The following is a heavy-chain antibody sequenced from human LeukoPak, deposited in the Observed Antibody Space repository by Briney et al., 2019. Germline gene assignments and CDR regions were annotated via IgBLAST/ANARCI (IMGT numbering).Heavy chain of an antibody. CDR2: IYYSGST. J-gene: IGHJ4*02. CDR3: ARDNYGAFGY. CDR1: GGSISSYY. V-gene: IGHV4-59*12. D-gene: IGHD4-11*01. Sequence: SETLSLTCTVSGGSISSYYWSWIRQPPGKGLEWIGYIYYSGSTNYNPSLKSRVTMSVDTSKNQFSLKLSSVPAADTAVYYCARDNYGAFGYRGQGTLGTVSS.